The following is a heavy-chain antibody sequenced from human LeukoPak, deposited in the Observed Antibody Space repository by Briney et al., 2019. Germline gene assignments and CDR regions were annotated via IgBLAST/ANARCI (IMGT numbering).Heavy chain of an antibody. J-gene: IGHJ6*03. V-gene: IGHV1-18*01. D-gene: IGHD2-15*01. Sequence: ASVKASCKASGYTFTSYGISWVRQAPGQGLEWMGWISAHNGNTNYAQKLQGRVTMTTDTSTSTAYMELRSLRSDDTAVYYCARRGELKALIGYCSGGSCSPYYYYYYMDVWGKGTTVTVSS. CDR3: ARRGELKALIGYCSGGSCSPYYYYYYMDV. CDR1: GYTFTSYG. CDR2: ISAHNGNT.